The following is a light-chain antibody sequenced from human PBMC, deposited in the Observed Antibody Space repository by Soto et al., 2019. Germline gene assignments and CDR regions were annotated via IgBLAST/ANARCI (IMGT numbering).Light chain of an antibody. CDR3: MQALLTPYT. CDR1: QGLLHSNGQTF. CDR2: LGS. V-gene: IGKV2-28*01. Sequence: DIVMTQSPLSLSVTPGEPASISCRSSQGLLHSNGQTFFDWYLQKPGQSPQLLIYLGSNRASGVPDRFSGSESGTDFTLRISRVEAEDVRLYYCMQALLTPYTFGQGTRLEI. J-gene: IGKJ2*01.